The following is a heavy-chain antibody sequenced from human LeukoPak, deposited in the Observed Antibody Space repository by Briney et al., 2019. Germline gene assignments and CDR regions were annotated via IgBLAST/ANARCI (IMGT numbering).Heavy chain of an antibody. V-gene: IGHV1-3*04. CDR3: ARGSTSNWPLDH. D-gene: IGHD2-2*01. CDR2: INTDNGNT. Sequence: ASVKVSCKASEYTFTSYAMHWVRQAPRQRLEWMRWINTDNGNTKYSQKFQGRVTITRDTSASTAYMELSSLRSEDTAVYYCARGSTSNWPLDHWGQGTLVTVSS. J-gene: IGHJ4*02. CDR1: EYTFTSYA.